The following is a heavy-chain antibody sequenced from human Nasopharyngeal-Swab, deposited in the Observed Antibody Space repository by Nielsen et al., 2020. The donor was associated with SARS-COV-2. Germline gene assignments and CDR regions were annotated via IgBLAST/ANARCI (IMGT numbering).Heavy chain of an antibody. CDR2: IYYSGST. J-gene: IGHJ4*02. V-gene: IGHV4-31*03. CDR3: ARDQGRFAAFDY. Sequence: SETLSLTCTVSGGSISSGGYYWSWIRQHPGKGLEWIGYIYYSGSTYYNPSLKSRVTISVDTSKNQFSLKLSSVTAADTAVYYCARDQGRFAAFDYWGQGTLVTVSS. D-gene: IGHD3-3*01. CDR1: GGSISSGGYY.